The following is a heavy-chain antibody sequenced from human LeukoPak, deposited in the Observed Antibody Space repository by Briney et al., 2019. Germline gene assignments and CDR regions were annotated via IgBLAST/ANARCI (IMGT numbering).Heavy chain of an antibody. D-gene: IGHD3-3*01. V-gene: IGHV1-18*01. Sequence: ASVKVSCKASGYTFTSYGISWVRQAPGQGLEWMGWISAYNGNTNYAQKPQGRVTMTTDTSTSTAYMELRSLGSDDTAVYYCARRFLEDSEDDYWGQGTLVTVSS. CDR2: ISAYNGNT. CDR1: GYTFTSYG. CDR3: ARRFLEDSEDDY. J-gene: IGHJ4*02.